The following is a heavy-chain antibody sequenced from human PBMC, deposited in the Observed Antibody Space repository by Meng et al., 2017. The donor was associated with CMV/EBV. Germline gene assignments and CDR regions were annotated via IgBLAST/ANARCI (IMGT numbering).Heavy chain of an antibody. Sequence: PETLSLTCTVSGGSVSSGSYYWSWTRQPPGKGLERTRYSYYSGSTNYNPSLKSRVSISVDTSKNQFSLKLSSVTAAHTAVYYCACYIVAREGDYFDYWGQGTLVTVSS. J-gene: IGHJ4*02. D-gene: IGHD6-6*01. CDR3: ACYIVAREGDYFDY. CDR2: SYYSGST. CDR1: GGSVSSGSYY. V-gene: IGHV4-61*01.